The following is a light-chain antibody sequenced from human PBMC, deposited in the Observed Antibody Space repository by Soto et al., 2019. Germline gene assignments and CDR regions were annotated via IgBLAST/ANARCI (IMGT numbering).Light chain of an antibody. CDR3: QKRNTWTWT. CDR1: QGIASY. Sequence: EVVLTQSPATLSLSPGERATLSCRASQGIASYLAWYQQKPGQAPRLLIHDASNRAPDIPDRFSGSGSGTDFTLTISSLEPEDFAIYYCQKRNTWTWTFGQGTKVDIK. J-gene: IGKJ1*01. CDR2: DAS. V-gene: IGKV3D-11*01.